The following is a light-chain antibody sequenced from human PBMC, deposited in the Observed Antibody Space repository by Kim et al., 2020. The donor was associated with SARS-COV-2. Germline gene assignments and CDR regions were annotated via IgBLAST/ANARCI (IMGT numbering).Light chain of an antibody. Sequence: QAVVTQESSLTVSPGGTVTLTCTSNTGAVNAAHFPYWFQQKPGRAPRALIRDTSNRLPWTPGRFSGSLVGGRAALTLSGAQAEDEADYYCLLHYSGTWMFGGGTQLTVL. CDR1: TGAVNAAHF. CDR2: DTS. CDR3: LLHYSGTWM. J-gene: IGLJ3*02. V-gene: IGLV7-46*01.